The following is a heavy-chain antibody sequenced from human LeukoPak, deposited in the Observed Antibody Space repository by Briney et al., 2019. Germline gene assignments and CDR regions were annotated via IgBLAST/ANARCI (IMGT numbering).Heavy chain of an antibody. J-gene: IGHJ4*02. CDR1: GGSFSGYF. CDR3: ASGDYGDPPLNY. D-gene: IGHD4-17*01. CDR2: INHSGST. V-gene: IGHV4-34*01. Sequence: TSETLSLTCAVYGGSFSGYFWSWIRQPPGKGLEWIGEINHSGSTNYNPSLKSRVTISIDTSKNQFSLKLSSVTAADTAVYYCASGDYGDPPLNYWGQGTLVTVSS.